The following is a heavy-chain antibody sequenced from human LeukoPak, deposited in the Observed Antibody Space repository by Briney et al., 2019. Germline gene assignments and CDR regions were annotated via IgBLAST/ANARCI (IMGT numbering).Heavy chain of an antibody. V-gene: IGHV1-69*06. CDR1: GGTFSSYA. D-gene: IGHD3-10*01. J-gene: IGHJ3*02. CDR3: ATDITREDAFDI. Sequence: SVKVSCKASGGTFSSYAISWVRQAPGQGLEWMGGIIPIFGTANYAQKFQGRVTMTEDTSTDTAYMELSSLRSEDTAVYYCATDITREDAFDIWGQGTMVTVSS. CDR2: IIPIFGTA.